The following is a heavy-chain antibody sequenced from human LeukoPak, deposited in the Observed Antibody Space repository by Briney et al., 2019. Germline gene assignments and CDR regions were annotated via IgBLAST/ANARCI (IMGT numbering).Heavy chain of an antibody. V-gene: IGHV1-18*01. Sequence: GASVKVSCKASGYTFTSYGINWVRQAPGQGLEWMGWISAYNGNTNYAQKLQGRVTMTTDTSTSTAYMELRSLRSDDTAVYYCARAQDIVVAPHPYYYYGMDVWGQGTTVTASS. CDR3: ARAQDIVVAPHPYYYYGMDV. CDR1: GYTFTSYG. CDR2: ISAYNGNT. D-gene: IGHD2-2*01. J-gene: IGHJ6*02.